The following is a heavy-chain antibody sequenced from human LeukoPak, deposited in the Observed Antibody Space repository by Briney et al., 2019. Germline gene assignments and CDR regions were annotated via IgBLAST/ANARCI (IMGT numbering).Heavy chain of an antibody. V-gene: IGHV1-8*01. J-gene: IGHJ4*02. CDR2: MNPNSGNT. CDR3: ARGIYSSGWYGIDY. Sequence: ASVKVSCKASGYTFTSYDINWVRQATGQGLEWMGWMNPNSGNTGYARKFQGRVTMTRNTSIGTAYMELSSLRSEDTAVYYCARGIYSSGWYGIDYWGQGTLVTVSS. CDR1: GYTFTSYD. D-gene: IGHD6-19*01.